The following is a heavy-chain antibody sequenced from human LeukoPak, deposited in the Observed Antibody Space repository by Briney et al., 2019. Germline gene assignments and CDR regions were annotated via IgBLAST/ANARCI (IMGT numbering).Heavy chain of an antibody. D-gene: IGHD3-3*01. Sequence: GRSLRLSCAASGFTFNAYAINWVRQAPGKGLEWVAFISYVGSNKYYADSVKGRFTISRDNSKNMLYLQMNSLRAEDTAVYYCARSSGPNSITVFGVVTPKFDYWGQGTRVTVSS. J-gene: IGHJ4*02. CDR3: ARSSGPNSITVFGVVTPKFDY. CDR1: GFTFNAYA. CDR2: ISYVGSNK. V-gene: IGHV3-30-3*01.